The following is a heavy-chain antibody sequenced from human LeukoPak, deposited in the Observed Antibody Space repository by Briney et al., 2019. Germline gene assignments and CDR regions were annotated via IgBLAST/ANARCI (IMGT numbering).Heavy chain of an antibody. CDR3: ARGGYYYYMDV. CDR2: IYYSGST. V-gene: IGHV4-59*01. CDR1: GGSISSYY. J-gene: IGHJ6*03. Sequence: SETLSLTCTVSGGSISSYYWSWIRQPPGKGLEWIGYIYYSGSTNYNPSLKSRVTISVDTSKNQFSLKLSSVAAADTAVYYCARGGYYYYMDVWGKGTMVTVSS.